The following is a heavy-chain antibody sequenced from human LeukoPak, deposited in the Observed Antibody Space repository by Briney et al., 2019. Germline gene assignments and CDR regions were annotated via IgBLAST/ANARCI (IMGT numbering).Heavy chain of an antibody. CDR1: GFTISTYV. Sequence: PGGSLRLSCVASGFTISTYVMTWVRQAPGKGLEWVSYISTSGTINYADSVRGRFTISRDNAKKSLSLQMNSLRAEDTGVYYCAKDLDYAGKGLDSWGQGALVTVSS. CDR2: ISTSGTI. J-gene: IGHJ4*02. D-gene: IGHD4-23*01. CDR3: AKDLDYAGKGLDS. V-gene: IGHV3-48*04.